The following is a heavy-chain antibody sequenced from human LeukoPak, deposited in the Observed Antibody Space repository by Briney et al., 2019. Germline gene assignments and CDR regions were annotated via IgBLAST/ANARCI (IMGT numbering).Heavy chain of an antibody. D-gene: IGHD3-22*01. CDR3: ARYYYDSSGYYFHDAFDI. CDR2: IYPGDSDT. Sequence: GESLKISCKGSGYFFTSYWIGWVRQMPGKGLEWMGIIYPGDSDTRYSPSFQGQVTISADKSISTAYLQWSSLKASDTAMYYCARYYYDSSGYYFHDAFDIWGQGTMVTVSS. CDR1: GYFFTSYW. V-gene: IGHV5-51*01. J-gene: IGHJ3*02.